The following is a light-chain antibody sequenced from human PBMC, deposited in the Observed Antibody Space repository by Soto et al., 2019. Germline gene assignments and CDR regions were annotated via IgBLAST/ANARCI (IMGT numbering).Light chain of an antibody. CDR3: QVWDSSSDHVV. CDR1: NIGSKS. CDR2: DDS. Sequence: SYELTQPPSVSVAPGQTARITCGGNNIGSKSVHWYQQKPGQAPVLVVYDDSDRPSGIPERFSGSNSGNTATLTISRVEAGDEADDYCQVWDSSSDHVVFGGGTQLTVL. J-gene: IGLJ2*01. V-gene: IGLV3-21*02.